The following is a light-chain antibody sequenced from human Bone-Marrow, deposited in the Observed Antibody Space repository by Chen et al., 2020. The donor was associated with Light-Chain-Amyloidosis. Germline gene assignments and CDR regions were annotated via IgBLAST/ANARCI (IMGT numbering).Light chain of an antibody. J-gene: IGLJ3*02. CDR3: QVWDRSSDRPV. CDR1: NIGSTS. Sequence: SYVLTQPPSVSAAPGQTATIACGGNNIGSTSVHWYQQPPGQAPLLVVYDDSDRPSGIPERLSGSNSGNTATLTISRVEAGDEADYYCQVWDRSSDRPVFGGGTKLTVL. CDR2: DDS. V-gene: IGLV3-21*02.